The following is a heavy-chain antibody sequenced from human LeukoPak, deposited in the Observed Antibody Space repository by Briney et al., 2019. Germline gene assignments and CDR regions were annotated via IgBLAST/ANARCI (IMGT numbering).Heavy chain of an antibody. D-gene: IGHD2-2*01. Sequence: GGSLRLSCAASGFTFSSYSMNWVRQAPGKGLEWVSYISSSSSTIYYADSVKGRFTISRDNAKNSLYLQMNSLRAEDTAVYYCAREKLGYCSSTSYPRSTPRGFDYWGQGTLVTVSS. CDR2: ISSSSSTI. V-gene: IGHV3-48*04. CDR1: GFTFSSYS. CDR3: AREKLGYCSSTSYPRSTPRGFDY. J-gene: IGHJ4*02.